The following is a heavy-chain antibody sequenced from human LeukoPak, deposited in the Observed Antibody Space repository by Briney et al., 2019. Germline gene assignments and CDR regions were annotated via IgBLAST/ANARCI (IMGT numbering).Heavy chain of an antibody. CDR2: ISGSGGST. J-gene: IGHJ4*02. Sequence: QPGGSLRLSCAASGFTFSSYAMNWVRQAPGKGLEWVSTISGSGGSTYYADSVKGRFTISRDNSKNTLYLQMNSLRAEDTAVYYCAKDAGVRGAPFDYWGQGTLVTVSS. CDR3: AKDAGVRGAPFDY. D-gene: IGHD3-10*01. V-gene: IGHV3-23*01. CDR1: GFTFSSYA.